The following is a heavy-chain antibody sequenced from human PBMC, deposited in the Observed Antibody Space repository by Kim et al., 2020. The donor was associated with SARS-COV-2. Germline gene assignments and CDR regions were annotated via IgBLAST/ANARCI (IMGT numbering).Heavy chain of an antibody. Sequence: ASVKVSCKASGYTFTSYYMHWVRQAPGQGLEWMGIINPSGGSTSYAQKFQGRVTMTRDTSTSTVYMELSSLRSEDTAVYYCARDGFRGVLWFGPWYYGMDVWGQGTTVTVSS. D-gene: IGHD3-10*01. V-gene: IGHV1-46*01. CDR2: INPSGGST. CDR1: GYTFTSYY. J-gene: IGHJ6*02. CDR3: ARDGFRGVLWFGPWYYGMDV.